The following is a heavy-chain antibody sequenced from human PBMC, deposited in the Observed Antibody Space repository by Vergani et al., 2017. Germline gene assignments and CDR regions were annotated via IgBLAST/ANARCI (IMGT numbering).Heavy chain of an antibody. D-gene: IGHD2-21*01. CDR2: IRYDGSSE. CDR3: ARDQLTGDLWGGPFDV. V-gene: IGHV3-30*02. CDR1: GFTLNTYG. Sequence: QVQILQSGGGVVQPGGSLRLSCTLSGFTLNTYGIHWVRQAPGKGLEWVSFIRYDGSSEYYGDSVKGRFTISRDNSKNTLYLQMNSLRADDTAVYFCARDQLTGDLWGGPFDVWGQGTMVAVSS. J-gene: IGHJ3*01.